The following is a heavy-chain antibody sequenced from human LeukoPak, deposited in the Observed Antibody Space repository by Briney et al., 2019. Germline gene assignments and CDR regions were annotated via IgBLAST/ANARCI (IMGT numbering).Heavy chain of an antibody. V-gene: IGHV1-18*01. D-gene: IGHD1-20*01. CDR3: ARMGITGTAHWFDP. Sequence: ASVKVSCKASGYTFTSYDINWVRQATGQGLEWMGWISAYNGNTNYAQKLQGRVTMTTDTSTSTAYMELRSLRSDDTAVYYCARMGITGTAHWFDPWGQGTLVTVSS. CDR2: ISAYNGNT. CDR1: GYTFTSYD. J-gene: IGHJ5*02.